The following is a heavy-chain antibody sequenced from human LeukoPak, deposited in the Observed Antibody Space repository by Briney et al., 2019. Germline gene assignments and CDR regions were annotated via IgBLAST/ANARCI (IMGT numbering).Heavy chain of an antibody. D-gene: IGHD6-19*01. CDR3: ARGRSGIAVVEYYGMDV. V-gene: IGHV3-30-3*01. CDR1: GFTFNSYA. CDR2: ILYDGTTK. J-gene: IGHJ6*02. Sequence: GGSLRLSCAASGFTFNSYAMHWVRQAPGKGLEWVAVILYDGTTKYYADSVKGRFSISRDNSKNTLYLQMNSLRAEDTAVYYCARGRSGIAVVEYYGMDVWGQGTTVTVSS.